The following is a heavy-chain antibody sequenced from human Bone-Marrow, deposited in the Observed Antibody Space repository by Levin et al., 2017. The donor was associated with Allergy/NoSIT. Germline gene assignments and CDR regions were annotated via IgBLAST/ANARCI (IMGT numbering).Heavy chain of an antibody. CDR1: GLSLTTSGVT. V-gene: IGHV2-5*01. CDR3: AVGGRFEESLTSFFAY. J-gene: IGHJ4*02. CDR2: IYWHDDK. D-gene: IGHD3-10*01. Sequence: SGPTLVKPTQTLTLTCTFSGLSLTTSGVTVGWIRQPPGKALEWLALIYWHDDKHFSPSLKRRLTIARDTSKNQVVLTMTNMDPVDTATYYCAVGGRFEESLTSFFAYWGQGILVTVSS.